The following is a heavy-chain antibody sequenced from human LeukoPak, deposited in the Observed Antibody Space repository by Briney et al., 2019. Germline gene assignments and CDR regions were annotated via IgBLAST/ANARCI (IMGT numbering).Heavy chain of an antibody. CDR1: GGSISGSY. Sequence: SETLSLTCTVSGGSISGSYWTWVRQPPGKGLEYIGQIHYSGKADYSPSLKSRITMSVDTSKTQLSLKLTSVTAADTATHHCARFGVDYNMDAWGQGILVTVSS. CDR2: IHYSGKA. D-gene: IGHD3-9*01. J-gene: IGHJ5*02. CDR3: ARFGVDYNMDA. V-gene: IGHV4-59*01.